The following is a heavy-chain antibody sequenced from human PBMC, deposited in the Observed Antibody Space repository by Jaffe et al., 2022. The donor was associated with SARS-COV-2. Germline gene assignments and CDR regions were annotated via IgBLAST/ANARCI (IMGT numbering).Heavy chain of an antibody. CDR2: INTGDGNT. V-gene: IGHV1-3*04. CDR3: ARDVAQYNWNADY. Sequence: QVHLVQSGAEVKKPGASVKLSCKASGYTFTRYGMHWARQAPGQRPEWMGWINTGDGNTQYSQKFQGRVTITRDTSASTAYMELSSLSSEDTAVYYCARDVAQYNWNADYWGQGALVTVSS. D-gene: IGHD1-1*01. CDR1: GYTFTRYG. J-gene: IGHJ4*02.